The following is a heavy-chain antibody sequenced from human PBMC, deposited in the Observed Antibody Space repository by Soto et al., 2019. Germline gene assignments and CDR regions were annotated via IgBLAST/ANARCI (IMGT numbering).Heavy chain of an antibody. CDR1: GFTFSNAW. V-gene: IGHV3-15*01. CDR2: IKSKTDGGTT. D-gene: IGHD3-16*02. Sequence: EVQLVDSGGDLVKQGGSLRLACAASGFTFSNAWMTWVRQAQGKGLEWVAHIKSKTDGGTTHYAAPVEGRFTISRDDSKNTLYLQMNSLKTEDTAVYYCASYDYIVGADRYRWAYCGQGTLVTVSS. CDR3: ASYDYIVGADRYRWAY. J-gene: IGHJ4*02.